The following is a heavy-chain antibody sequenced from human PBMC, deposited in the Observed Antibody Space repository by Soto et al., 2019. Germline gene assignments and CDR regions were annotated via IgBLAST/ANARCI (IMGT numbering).Heavy chain of an antibody. CDR1: GDSISSSRTS. V-gene: IGHV4-39*01. Sequence: SETLSLTCTVSGDSISSSRTSWGWIRQPPGKGLGWIGTIYSGGSTYYNPSLKSRVTISVDTSKNQLSQKLSSVSAADTAVYFCARHRCSSPNCPFDYWGQGTLVTVSS. J-gene: IGHJ4*02. CDR2: IYSGGST. D-gene: IGHD2-2*01. CDR3: ARHRCSSPNCPFDY.